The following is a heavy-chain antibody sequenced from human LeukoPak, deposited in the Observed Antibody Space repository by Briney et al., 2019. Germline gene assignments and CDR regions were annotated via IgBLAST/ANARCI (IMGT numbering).Heavy chain of an antibody. V-gene: IGHV1-8*02. D-gene: IGHD3-22*01. J-gene: IGHJ5*02. CDR1: GYTFTGYY. CDR2: INPNSGNT. Sequence: ASVKVSCKASGYTFTGYYMHWVRQAPGQGLEWMGWINPNSGNTGYAQKFQGRVTMTRNTSISTAYMELSSLRSEDTAMYYCARVYNDSSGYRPLRAWGQGTLITVSS. CDR3: ARVYNDSSGYRPLRA.